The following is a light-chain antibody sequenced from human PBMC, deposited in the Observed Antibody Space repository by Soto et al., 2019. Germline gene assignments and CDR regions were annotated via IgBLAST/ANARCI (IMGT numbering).Light chain of an antibody. CDR3: QQYYSYPYVA. CDR2: AAS. J-gene: IGKJ1*01. CDR1: QGISSY. Sequence: AIRMTQSPSSLSASTGDRVSITCRASQGISSYLAWYQQKPGKAPKLLIYAASTLQSGVPSRFSGSGSGTDFTLTISCLQSEDFATYYCQQYYSYPYVAFGQGTKVDI. V-gene: IGKV1-8*01.